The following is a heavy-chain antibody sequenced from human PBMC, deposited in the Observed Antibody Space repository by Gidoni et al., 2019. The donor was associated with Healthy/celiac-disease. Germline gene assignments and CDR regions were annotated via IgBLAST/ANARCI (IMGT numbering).Heavy chain of an antibody. CDR3: ARDGSPSGWYVNYFDY. D-gene: IGHD6-19*01. CDR1: GFPFSRYG. CDR2: IGYDGSNK. V-gene: IGHV3-33*01. Sequence: QVQLVESGGGVVQPGRSLRLSCAASGFPFSRYGRHGVRQAPGKGLEWVAVIGYDGSNKYYADSVKGRFTISRDNSKNTLYLQMNSLRAEDTAVYYCARDGSPSGWYVNYFDYWGQGTLVTVSS. J-gene: IGHJ4*02.